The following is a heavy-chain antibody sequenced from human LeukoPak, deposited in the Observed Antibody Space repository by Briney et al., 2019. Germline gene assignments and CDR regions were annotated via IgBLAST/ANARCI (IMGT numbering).Heavy chain of an antibody. V-gene: IGHV1-69*13. CDR2: IIPIFGTA. D-gene: IGHD3-3*01. J-gene: IGHJ5*02. CDR3: ARHYDFWSGYLHNWFDP. CDR1: GGTFSSYA. Sequence: ASVKVSCKASGGTFSSYAISWVRQAPGQGLEWMGGIIPIFGTANYAQKFQGRVTITADESTSTAYMELSSLRSEDTAVYYCARHYDFWSGYLHNWFDPWGQGTLVTVSS.